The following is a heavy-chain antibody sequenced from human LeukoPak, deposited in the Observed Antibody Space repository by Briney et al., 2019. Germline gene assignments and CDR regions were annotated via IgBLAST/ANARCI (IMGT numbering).Heavy chain of an antibody. Sequence: GASVKVSCKASGYTFTSYDINWMRQAPGQGLEWMGWISAYNGNTNYAQKLQGRVTMTTDTSTSTAYMELRSLRSDDTAVYYCARVGVNTMIVVVSNFDYWGQGTLVTVSS. J-gene: IGHJ4*02. D-gene: IGHD3-22*01. V-gene: IGHV1-18*01. CDR1: GYTFTSYD. CDR3: ARVGVNTMIVVVSNFDY. CDR2: ISAYNGNT.